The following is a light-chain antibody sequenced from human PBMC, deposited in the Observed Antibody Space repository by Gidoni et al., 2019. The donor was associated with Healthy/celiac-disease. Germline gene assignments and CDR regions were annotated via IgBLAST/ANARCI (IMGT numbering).Light chain of an antibody. CDR3: QQSYSNPQT. CDR2: AAS. Sequence: QMPQSPSSLSASVVDRVTITCRASQSISSYLNWYQQKPGKAPKLLIYAASSLQSGVKSRFSGSGSGTDFTLTISSMQPEDFATYYCQQSYSNPQTFGQGTKVEIK. V-gene: IGKV1-39*01. CDR1: QSISSY. J-gene: IGKJ1*01.